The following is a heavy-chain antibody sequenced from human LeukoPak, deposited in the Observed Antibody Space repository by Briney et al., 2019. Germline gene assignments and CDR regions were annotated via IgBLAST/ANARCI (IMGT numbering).Heavy chain of an antibody. J-gene: IGHJ6*02. D-gene: IGHD2-2*01. Sequence: GASVKVSCKASGGTFSSYAISWVRQAPGQGLEWMGGIIPIFGTANYAQKFQGRVTITADESTSTAYMELSSLRSEDTAVYYCAGPQNIVVVPAALPYYYYYGMDVWGQGTTVTVSS. V-gene: IGHV1-69*13. CDR2: IIPIFGTA. CDR3: AGPQNIVVVPAALPYYYYYGMDV. CDR1: GGTFSSYA.